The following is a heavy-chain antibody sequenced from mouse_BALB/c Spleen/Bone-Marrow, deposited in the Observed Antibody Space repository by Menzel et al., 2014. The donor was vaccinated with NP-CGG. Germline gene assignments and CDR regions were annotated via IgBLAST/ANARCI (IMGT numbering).Heavy chain of an antibody. D-gene: IGHD3-1*01. CDR3: ARQLGPPYAMDY. V-gene: IGHV1-54*01. CDR2: INPGSGGT. Sequence: QVHLQQSGAELVRPGTSVKVSCKASGYAFTNYLIEWVKQRPGQGLEWIGVINPGSGGTNYNEKFKGKATLTADKSSSTAYMQLSSLTSDDSAVYFCARQLGPPYAMDYWGQGTSVTVSS. J-gene: IGHJ4*01. CDR1: GYAFTNYL.